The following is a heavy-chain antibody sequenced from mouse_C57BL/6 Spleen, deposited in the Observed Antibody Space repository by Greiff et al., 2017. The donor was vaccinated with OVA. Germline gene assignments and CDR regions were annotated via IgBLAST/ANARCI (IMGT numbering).Heavy chain of an antibody. CDR1: GYTFTDYY. CDR3: ARNGDFDY. CDR2: INPNNGGT. V-gene: IGHV1-26*01. Sequence: EVQLQQSGPELVKPGASVKISCKASGYTFTDYYMNWVKQSHGKSLEWIGDINPNNGGTSYNQKFKGKATLTVDKSSSTAYMELRSLTSEDSAVYYCARNGDFDYWGKGTTLTVSS. J-gene: IGHJ2*01.